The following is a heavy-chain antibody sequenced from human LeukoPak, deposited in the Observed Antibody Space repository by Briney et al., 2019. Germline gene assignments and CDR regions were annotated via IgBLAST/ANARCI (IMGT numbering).Heavy chain of an antibody. V-gene: IGHV4-59*04. CDR2: IYYSGST. CDR3: ARHPLWASYRERKGLYFDY. J-gene: IGHJ4*02. Sequence: GALRLPCAASGFTFSSYAMSWIRQPPGKGLEGIGYIYYSGSTYYHPSLKSRVTISVDTSKNQFSLKLSSVTAADTAVYYCARHPLWASYRERKGLYFDYWGQGTLVTVSS. D-gene: IGHD1-26*01. CDR1: GFTFSSYA.